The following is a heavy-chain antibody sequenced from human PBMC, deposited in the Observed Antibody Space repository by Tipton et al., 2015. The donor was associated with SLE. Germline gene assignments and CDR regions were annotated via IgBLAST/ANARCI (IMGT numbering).Heavy chain of an antibody. CDR3: ARVRYREAFDI. CDR1: GYSISSGYY. CDR2: IYHSGST. V-gene: IGHV4-38-2*01. D-gene: IGHD1-1*01. Sequence: TLSLTCAVSGYSISSGYYWGWIRQPPGKGLEWIGSIYHSGSTYYNPSLKSRATISVDTSKNQFSLKLSSVTAADTAVYYCARVRYREAFDIWGQGTMVTVSS. J-gene: IGHJ3*02.